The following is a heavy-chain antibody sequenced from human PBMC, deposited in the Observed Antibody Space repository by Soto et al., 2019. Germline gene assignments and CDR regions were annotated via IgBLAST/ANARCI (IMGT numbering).Heavy chain of an antibody. Sequence: GGSLRLSSAASGFTFSSYGMHWVRQAPGKGLEWVAVIWYDGSNKYYADSVKGRFTISRDNSKNTLYLQMNSLRAEDTAVYYCAREEDTSMVTAGYWGQGTLVTVSS. V-gene: IGHV3-33*01. D-gene: IGHD5-18*01. CDR1: GFTFSSYG. J-gene: IGHJ4*02. CDR3: AREEDTSMVTAGY. CDR2: IWYDGSNK.